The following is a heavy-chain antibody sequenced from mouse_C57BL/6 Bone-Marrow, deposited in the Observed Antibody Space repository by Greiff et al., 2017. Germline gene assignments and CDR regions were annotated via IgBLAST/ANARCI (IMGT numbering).Heavy chain of an antibody. D-gene: IGHD2-2*01. CDR2: IDPANGNT. CDR1: GFNIKNTY. J-gene: IGHJ2*01. V-gene: IGHV14-3*01. Sequence: EVQLQQSVAELVRPGASVKLSCTASGFNIKNTYLHWVKQRPEQGLAWIGRIDPANGNTKYAPKFQGTATIPADKSYTTSYLQLSSLTSEDTAIYYCARESGYITCPYFDYWGQGTTLTVSS. CDR3: ARESGYITCPYFDY.